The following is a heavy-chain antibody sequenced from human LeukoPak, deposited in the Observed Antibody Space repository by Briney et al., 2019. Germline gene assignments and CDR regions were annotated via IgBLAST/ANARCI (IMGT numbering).Heavy chain of an antibody. CDR3: AKYSSSSNYYYGMDV. D-gene: IGHD6-6*01. CDR1: GFTFSSYA. Sequence: PGGSLRLSCAASGFTFSSYAMSWVRQAPGKGLEWVSSVSGMGTNTYYADSVKGRFTISRDNSKNTLYLQMNSLRAEDTAVYYCAKYSSSSNYYYGMDVWGQGTTITVSS. CDR2: VSGMGTNT. V-gene: IGHV3-23*01. J-gene: IGHJ6*02.